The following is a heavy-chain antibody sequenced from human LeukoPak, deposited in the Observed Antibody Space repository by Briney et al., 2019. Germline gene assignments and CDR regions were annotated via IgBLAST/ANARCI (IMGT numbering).Heavy chain of an antibody. D-gene: IGHD3-16*01. CDR2: IEYSGGGGGP. V-gene: IGHV3-23*01. J-gene: IGHJ4*02. Sequence: GGSLRLSCAASGFTFSSYAMSWVRQAPGKGLEWVSGIEYSGGGGGPYYADSVKGRFTISRDNSKNTLYLQMNSLRAEDTAVYYCAKSLEVGGDFDYWGQGTLVTVSS. CDR1: GFTFSSYA. CDR3: AKSLEVGGDFDY.